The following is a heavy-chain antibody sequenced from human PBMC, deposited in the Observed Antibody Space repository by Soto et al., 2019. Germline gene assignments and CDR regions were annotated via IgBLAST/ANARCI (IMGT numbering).Heavy chain of an antibody. J-gene: IGHJ4*02. CDR2: FFQSGTT. CDR3: ARGPGSAWAHYSDY. V-gene: IGHV4-38-2*02. D-gene: IGHD6-19*01. Sequence: SETLSLTCTVYGFSITSGYYWGWIRQPPGKGLEWIGSFFQSGTTSYTPSLRSRVTISVDTSKDHFSLNLNSVTAADTAVYYCARGPGSAWAHYSDYWGQGTLVTVYS. CDR1: GFSITSGYY.